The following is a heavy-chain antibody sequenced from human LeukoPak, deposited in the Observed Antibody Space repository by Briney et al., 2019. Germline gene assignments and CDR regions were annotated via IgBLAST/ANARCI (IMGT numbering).Heavy chain of an antibody. CDR2: IYYSGST. J-gene: IGHJ1*01. CDR3: ARHGCSGGSCFDLAEALPFQH. CDR1: GYSISSGYY. D-gene: IGHD2-15*01. Sequence: PSETLSLTCTVSGYSISSGYYWGWIRQPPGKGLEGIGSIYYSGSTYYNPSLKSRVTISVDTSKNQFSLKLSSVTAADTAVYYCARHGCSGGSCFDLAEALPFQHWGQGTLVTVSS. V-gene: IGHV4-38-2*02.